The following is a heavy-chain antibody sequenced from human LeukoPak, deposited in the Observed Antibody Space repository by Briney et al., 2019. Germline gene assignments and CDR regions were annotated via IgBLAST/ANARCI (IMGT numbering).Heavy chain of an antibody. CDR3: ARDHPEGYFDY. J-gene: IGHJ4*02. Sequence: GGSLRLSCAASGFTSSSYWMSWVRQAPGKGLEWVANIKQDGSEKYYVDSVKGRLTISRDNAKNSLYLQMNSLRAEDTAVYYCARDHPEGYFDYWGQGTLVTVSS. V-gene: IGHV3-7*01. CDR2: IKQDGSEK. CDR1: GFTSSSYW.